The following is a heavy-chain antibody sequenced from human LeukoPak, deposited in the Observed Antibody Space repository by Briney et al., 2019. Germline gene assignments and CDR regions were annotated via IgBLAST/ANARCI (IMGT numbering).Heavy chain of an antibody. CDR2: IKQDGSEK. D-gene: IGHD3-10*01. CDR3: ARGRHYYGSGSHFIPYYYYYMDV. V-gene: IGHV3-7*02. CDR1: GFTFSSYW. J-gene: IGHJ6*03. Sequence: GGSLRLSCAASGFTFSSYWMSWVRQAPGKGLEWVANIKQDGSEKYYVDSVKGRFTISRDNAKNSLYLQMNSLRAEDTAVYYCARGRHYYGSGSHFIPYYYYYMDVWGKGTTVTVSS.